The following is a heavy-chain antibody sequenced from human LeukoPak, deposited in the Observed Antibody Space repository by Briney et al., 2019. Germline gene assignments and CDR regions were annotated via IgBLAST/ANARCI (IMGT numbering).Heavy chain of an antibody. CDR2: IKQDGSEK. CDR3: ARHAYCGGDCYIDY. D-gene: IGHD2-21*02. Sequence: GGSLRLSCAASGFTFSSYWMSWVRQAPGKGLEWVANIKQDGSEKYYVDSVKGRFTISRDNAKNSLYLQMNSLRAEDTAVYYCARHAYCGGDCYIDYWGQGTLVTVSS. CDR1: GFTFSSYW. J-gene: IGHJ4*02. V-gene: IGHV3-7*01.